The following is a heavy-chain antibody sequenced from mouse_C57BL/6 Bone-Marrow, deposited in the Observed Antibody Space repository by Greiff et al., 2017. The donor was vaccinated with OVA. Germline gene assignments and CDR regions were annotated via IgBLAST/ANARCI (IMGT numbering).Heavy chain of an antibody. D-gene: IGHD2-1*01. J-gene: IGHJ3*01. Sequence: EVHLVESGGGLVQPGGSLKLSCAASGFTFSDYGMAWVRQAPRKGPEWVAFISNLAYSIYYADTVTGRFTISRENAKNTLYLEMSSLRSEDTAMYYCARGNYPAWFAYWGQGTLVTVSA. V-gene: IGHV5-15*01. CDR3: ARGNYPAWFAY. CDR1: GFTFSDYG. CDR2: ISNLAYSI.